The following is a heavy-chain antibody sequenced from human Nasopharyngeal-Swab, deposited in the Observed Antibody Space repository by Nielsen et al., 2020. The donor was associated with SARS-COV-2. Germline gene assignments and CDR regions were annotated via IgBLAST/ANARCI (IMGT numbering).Heavy chain of an antibody. Sequence: ESLKISCAASGFSFSDYYMSWIRQPPGNGLEWIGQIHQTGITYYNAPLKSRVIISVETSKNQISLKLTSVTAADTAVYYCARGPLDSTHDFDYWDQGTLVTVSS. CDR2: IHQTGIT. V-gene: IGHV4-34*01. J-gene: IGHJ4*02. CDR1: GFSFSDYY. CDR3: ARGPLDSTHDFDY. D-gene: IGHD2-15*01.